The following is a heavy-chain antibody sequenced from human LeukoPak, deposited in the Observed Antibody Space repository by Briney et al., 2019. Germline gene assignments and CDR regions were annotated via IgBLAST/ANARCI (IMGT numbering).Heavy chain of an antibody. J-gene: IGHJ4*02. D-gene: IGHD4-23*01. CDR1: GFTFPSFE. CDR3: ARVDYRGITGYFDS. V-gene: IGHV3-48*03. CDR2: ISRSGATL. Sequence: GGSLRLSCAAFGFTFPSFEMNWVRQAPGKGLEWLSYISRSGATLYYADSVKGRFTISRDNAKNSLFLQMSSLRAEDTAVYYCARVDYRGITGYFDSWGQGTLVTVSS.